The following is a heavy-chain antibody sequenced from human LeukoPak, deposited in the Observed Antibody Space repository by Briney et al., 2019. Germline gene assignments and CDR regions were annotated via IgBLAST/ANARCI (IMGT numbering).Heavy chain of an antibody. CDR2: IYYSGST. D-gene: IGHD6-19*01. V-gene: IGHV4-31*03. J-gene: IGHJ2*01. Sequence: PSQTLSLTCTVSGGSISSGGYYWSWIRQHPGKGLEWIGYIYYSGSTYYNPSLKSRVTISVDTSKNQFSLKLSSVTAADTAVYYCARRNSSGWYDWYFDLWGRGTLVTVSS. CDR3: ARRNSSGWYDWYFDL. CDR1: GGSISSGGYY.